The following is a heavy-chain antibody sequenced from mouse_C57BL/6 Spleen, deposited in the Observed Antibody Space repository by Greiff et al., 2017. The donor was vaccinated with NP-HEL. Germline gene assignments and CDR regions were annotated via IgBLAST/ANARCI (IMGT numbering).Heavy chain of an antibody. V-gene: IGHV1-81*01. J-gene: IGHJ4*01. D-gene: IGHD2-5*01. CDR1: GYTFTSYG. Sequence: QVQLQQSGAELARPGASVKLSCKASGYTFTSYGISWVKQRTGQGLEWIGEIYPRSGNTYYNEKFKGKATLTADKSSSTAYMELRSLTSEDSAVYFCAPAYYSNYDYAMDYWGQGTSVTVSS. CDR3: APAYYSNYDYAMDY. CDR2: IYPRSGNT.